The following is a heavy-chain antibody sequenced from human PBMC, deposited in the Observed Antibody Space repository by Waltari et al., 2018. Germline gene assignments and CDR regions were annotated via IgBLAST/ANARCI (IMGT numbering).Heavy chain of an antibody. D-gene: IGHD2-15*01. CDR2: IYHSGST. Sequence: QVQLQESGPGLVKPSETLSLTCAVSGYSISSGYYWGWIRQPTGKGLEWIGSIYHSGSTYYNPSLKSRVTISVDTSKNQFSLKLSSVTAADTAVYYCARPRDCSGGSCFGAFDIWGQGTMVTVSS. CDR1: GYSISSGYY. CDR3: ARPRDCSGGSCFGAFDI. V-gene: IGHV4-38-2*01. J-gene: IGHJ3*02.